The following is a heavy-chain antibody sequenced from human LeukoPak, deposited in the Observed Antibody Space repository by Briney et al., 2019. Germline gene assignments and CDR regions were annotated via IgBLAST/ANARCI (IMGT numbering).Heavy chain of an antibody. J-gene: IGHJ4*02. CDR2: ISTSGST. CDR1: GGSVTSGSYY. D-gene: IGHD1-26*01. V-gene: IGHV4-61*02. Sequence: SETLSLTCSVSGGSVTSGSYYWSWIRQPAGKGLEWIGRISTSGSTNYNPPLKSRVTMSLDTSKNQFSLKLNSLTAADTAVYYCARGAVLAIDYWGQGALVTVSS. CDR3: ARGAVLAIDY.